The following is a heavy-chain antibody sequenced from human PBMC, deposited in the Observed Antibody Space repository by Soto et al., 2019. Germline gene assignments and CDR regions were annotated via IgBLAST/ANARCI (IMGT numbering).Heavy chain of an antibody. J-gene: IGHJ6*02. D-gene: IGHD1-26*01. V-gene: IGHV4-34*01. CDR3: ARQGGIVGENPTIGYYYGMDV. CDR2: ISHSGST. Sequence: PSETLSLTCAVYGGSFSDYYWIWIRQPPGKGLEWIGEISHSGSTNYNPSLKSRVSISVDTSQNQFSLKLSAVTAADMAVYYCARQGGIVGENPTIGYYYGMDVWGQGTTVTVSS. CDR1: GGSFSDYY.